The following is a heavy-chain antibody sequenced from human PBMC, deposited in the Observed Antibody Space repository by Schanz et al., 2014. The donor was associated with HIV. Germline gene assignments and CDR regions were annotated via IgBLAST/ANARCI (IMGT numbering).Heavy chain of an antibody. V-gene: IGHV3-33*08. CDR1: GFTFSSYA. Sequence: QVQLVESGGGVVQPGRSLRLSCAASGFTFSSYAMHWARQAPGKGQEWVAVIWYDGSNKYYADSVKGRFTISRDNSKNTLYLQMNSLRAEDTAVYYCARDSWYGDYWGLGTLVTVSS. CDR2: IWYDGSNK. CDR3: ARDSWYGDY. D-gene: IGHD6-13*01. J-gene: IGHJ4*02.